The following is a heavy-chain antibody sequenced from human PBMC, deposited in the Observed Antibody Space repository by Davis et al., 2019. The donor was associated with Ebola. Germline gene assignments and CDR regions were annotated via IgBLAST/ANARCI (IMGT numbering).Heavy chain of an antibody. Sequence: GESPKISCKGSGYSFTSYWISWVRQMPGKGLEWMGRIDPSDSYTNYSPSFQGHVTISADKSISTAYLQWSSLKASDTAMYYCARHGGSSNPYYYYYYMDVWGKGTTVTVSS. J-gene: IGHJ6*03. CDR2: IDPSDSYT. CDR3: ARHGGSSNPYYYYYYMDV. CDR1: GYSFTSYW. V-gene: IGHV5-10-1*01. D-gene: IGHD3-16*01.